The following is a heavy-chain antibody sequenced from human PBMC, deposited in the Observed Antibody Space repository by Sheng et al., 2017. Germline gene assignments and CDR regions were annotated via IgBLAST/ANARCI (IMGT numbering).Heavy chain of an antibody. CDR3: ARGGGFIGYYFDQ. CDR1: GYSISSGYY. V-gene: IGHV4-38-2*02. J-gene: IGHJ4*02. Sequence: QVQLQESGPGLVKPSETLSLTCSVSGYSISSGYYWGWIRQPPGKGLEWIGNIYHSGSTYYKPSLKSRVTISVDTSKNQISLHLTSVTAADTAVYYCARGGGFIGYYFDQWARERWSPSPQ. CDR2: IYHSGST. D-gene: IGHD3-10*01.